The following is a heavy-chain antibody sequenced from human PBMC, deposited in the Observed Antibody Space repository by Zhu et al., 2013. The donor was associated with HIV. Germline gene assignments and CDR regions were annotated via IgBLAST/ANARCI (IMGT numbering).Heavy chain of an antibody. CDR2: TIPIFDTP. D-gene: IGHD2-2*01. J-gene: IGHJ3*02. V-gene: IGHV1-69*06. CDR3: ARSPAILPAAYNGDAFDM. Sequence: QVQLVQSGAEVKKPGSSVKVSCKASGGTFNSYAISWVRQAPGQGLEWMGGTIPIFDTPSYAQKFQGRVTITADKSTSTAYMELSSLRSEDTAVYYCARSPAILPAAYNGDAFDMWGQGTMVTVSS. CDR1: GGTFNSYA.